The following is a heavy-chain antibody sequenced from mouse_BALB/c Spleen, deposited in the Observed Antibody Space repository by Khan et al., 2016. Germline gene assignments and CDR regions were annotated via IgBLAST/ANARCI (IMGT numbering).Heavy chain of an antibody. CDR3: AREGVRRGFAY. CDR2: ISDGGSYT. D-gene: IGHD2-14*01. J-gene: IGHJ3*01. Sequence: EVELVESGGGLVKPGGSLKLSCAASGFTFSDYYMYWVRQTPEKRLEWVATISDGGSYTYYPDSVKGRFTISRDNAKNNLYLQMSSLKSEDTAMYYCAREGVRRGFAYWGHGTLVTVSA. V-gene: IGHV5-4*02. CDR1: GFTFSDYY.